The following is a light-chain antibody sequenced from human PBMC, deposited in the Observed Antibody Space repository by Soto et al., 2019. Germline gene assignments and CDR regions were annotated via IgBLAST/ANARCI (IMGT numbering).Light chain of an antibody. J-gene: IGLJ3*02. CDR3: AAWDDSVYGPV. V-gene: IGLV1-44*01. CDR2: SDN. Sequence: QSVLTQPPSASGTPGRRVTISCSGSRSNIGSNTVNWYQQLPGTAPKLLIYSDNQRPSGVPDRFSGSKSGSSASLAISGLQSEDEADYYCAAWDDSVYGPVFGGGTKLTVL. CDR1: RSNIGSNT.